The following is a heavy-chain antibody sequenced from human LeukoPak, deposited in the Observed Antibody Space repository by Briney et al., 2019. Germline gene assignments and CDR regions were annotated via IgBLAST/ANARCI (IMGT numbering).Heavy chain of an antibody. CDR3: ASGRGGIATAEDFDY. V-gene: IGHV4-34*01. CDR1: GGSFSGYY. D-gene: IGHD6-13*01. Sequence: SETLSLTCAVYGGSFSGYYWSWIRQPPGKGLEWIGEINHSGSTNYNPSLKSRVTISVDTSKNQFSLKLSSVTAADTAVYYCASGRGGIATAEDFDYWGQGTLVTVSS. J-gene: IGHJ4*02. CDR2: INHSGST.